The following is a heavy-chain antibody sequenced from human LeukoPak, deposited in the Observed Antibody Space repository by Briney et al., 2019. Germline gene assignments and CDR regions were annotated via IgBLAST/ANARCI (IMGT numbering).Heavy chain of an antibody. Sequence: PSETLSLTCTVSGYSISSGYYWGWTRQPPGTWLEWLGCIYYSGSTYYNPSLKSRVTISVDTSKNQFSLKLSSVTAADTAVYYCASQQQLVLYYYYYMDVWGKGATFTIS. D-gene: IGHD6-13*01. V-gene: IGHV4-38-2*02. CDR2: IYYSGST. CDR1: GYSISSGYY. J-gene: IGHJ6*03. CDR3: ASQQQLVLYYYYYMDV.